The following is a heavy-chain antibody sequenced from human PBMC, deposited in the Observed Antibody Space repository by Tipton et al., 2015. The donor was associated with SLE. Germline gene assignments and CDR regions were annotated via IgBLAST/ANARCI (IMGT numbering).Heavy chain of an antibody. D-gene: IGHD6-13*01. CDR1: GFTFSSYA. Sequence: SLRLSCAASGFTFSSYAMSWVHQAPGKGLEWVSGISGSGGSTYYADSVKGRFTISRDNSKNKLYLQMNSLRAEDTAVYYCAKDPSSWYIWGQGTLVTVSS. CDR3: AKDPSSWYI. J-gene: IGHJ4*02. CDR2: ISGSGGST. V-gene: IGHV3-23*01.